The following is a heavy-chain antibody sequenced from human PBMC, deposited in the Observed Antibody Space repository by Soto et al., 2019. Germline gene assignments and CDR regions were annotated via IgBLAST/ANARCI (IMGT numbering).Heavy chain of an antibody. CDR3: ARAYYDTSGYSLDP. CDR1: GGSISSSNW. D-gene: IGHD3-22*01. V-gene: IGHV4-4*02. Sequence: SETLSLTCAVSGGSISSSNWWSWVRQPPGKGLEWIGEIYHSGNTNYSPSLKSRITMSIDKSKNHFSLRLSSVTAADTAVYYCARAYYDTSGYSLDPWGQGILVTVSS. CDR2: IYHSGNT. J-gene: IGHJ5*02.